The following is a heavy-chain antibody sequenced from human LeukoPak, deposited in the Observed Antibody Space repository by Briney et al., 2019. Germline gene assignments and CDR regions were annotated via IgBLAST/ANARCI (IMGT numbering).Heavy chain of an antibody. CDR1: GGSISSSSYY. CDR3: ARPLLDILTGSGYMDV. V-gene: IGHV4-39*01. J-gene: IGHJ6*03. D-gene: IGHD3-9*01. Sequence: SSETLSLTCTVSGGSISSSSYYWGWIRQPPGKGLEWNGSIYYSGSTYYNPSLKSRVTISVDTSKNQFSLKLSSVTAADTAVYYCARPLLDILTGSGYMDVWGKGTTVTVSS. CDR2: IYYSGST.